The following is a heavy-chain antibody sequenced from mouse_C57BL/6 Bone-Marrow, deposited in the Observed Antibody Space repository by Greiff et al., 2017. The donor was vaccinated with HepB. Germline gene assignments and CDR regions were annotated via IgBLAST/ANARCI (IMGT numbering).Heavy chain of an antibody. CDR1: GFNIKDDY. CDR3: TTRIYFAWFAY. V-gene: IGHV14-4*01. D-gene: IGHD2-1*01. CDR2: IDPENGDT. J-gene: IGHJ3*01. Sequence: EVQLQQSGAELVRPGASVKLSCTASGFNIKDDYMHWVKQRPEQGLEWIGWIDPENGDTEYASKFQGKATITADTSSNTASLQLSSLTSEDTAVYYCTTRIYFAWFAYWGQGTLVTVSA.